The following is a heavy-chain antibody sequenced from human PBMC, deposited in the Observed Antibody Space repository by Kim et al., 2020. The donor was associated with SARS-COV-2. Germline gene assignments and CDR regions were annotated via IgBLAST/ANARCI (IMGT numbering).Heavy chain of an antibody. D-gene: IGHD6-19*01. V-gene: IGHV3-53*04. CDR2: ST. Sequence: STYYPDAEKGRSNISRHNYKNTLYLQRTSLRAEDTAVYYCARGWAGPIDYWGQGTLVTVSS. CDR3: ARGWAGPIDY. J-gene: IGHJ4*02.